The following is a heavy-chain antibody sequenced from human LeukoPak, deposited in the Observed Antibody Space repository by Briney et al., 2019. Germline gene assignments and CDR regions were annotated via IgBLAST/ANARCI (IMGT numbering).Heavy chain of an antibody. CDR1: GGSIRSYY. CDR2: IYYSGSTNYNSGSI. V-gene: IGHV4-59*01. D-gene: IGHD5-24*01. J-gene: IGHJ4*02. Sequence: SETLSLTCTVSGGSIRSYYWSWIRQPPGKGLEWIGYIYYSGSTNYNSGSINYNPSLKSRVTISVDTSKNQFSLKLHSVTAADTALYYCARAGARDGYTFDYWGQGTVVTVSS. CDR3: ARAGARDGYTFDY.